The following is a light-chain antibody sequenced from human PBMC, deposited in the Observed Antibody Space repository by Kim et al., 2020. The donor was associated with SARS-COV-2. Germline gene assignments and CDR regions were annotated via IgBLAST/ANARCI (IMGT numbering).Light chain of an antibody. Sequence: GQRVAISCSGSSSNIGGKTVNRYQQLPGTAPKFLTYSNNQRPSGVPVRCSGSKSGTSASLAISGLQSEDEADYYCATWDGSLNGWVFGGGTQLTVL. V-gene: IGLV1-44*01. CDR1: SSNIGGKT. CDR3: ATWDGSLNGWV. CDR2: SNN. J-gene: IGLJ3*02.